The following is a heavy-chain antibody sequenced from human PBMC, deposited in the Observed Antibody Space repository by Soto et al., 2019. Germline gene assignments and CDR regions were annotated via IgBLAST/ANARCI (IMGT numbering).Heavy chain of an antibody. CDR2: INGDGSST. D-gene: IGHD4-17*01. CDR1: GFTFSSYW. V-gene: IGHV3-74*01. J-gene: IGHJ4*02. Sequence: EVQLVESGGGLVQPGGSLRLSCAASGFTFSSYWMHWVRQAPGKGLVWVSRINGDGSSTGYADSVKGRFTISRDNAKNTMDLQMNSLRAEDTAVYYCSRESDGANSLWCQGTLVTVSS. CDR3: SRESDGANSL.